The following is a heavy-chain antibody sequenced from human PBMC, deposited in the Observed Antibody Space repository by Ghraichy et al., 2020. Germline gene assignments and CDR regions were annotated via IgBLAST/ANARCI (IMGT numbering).Heavy chain of an antibody. J-gene: IGHJ6*02. CDR3: AREPDYSYGMDV. CDR1: GFTISGYS. Sequence: GESLRLSCAASGFTISGYSMNWVRQAPGKGPEWVSYISSSSNNIYYGDSVRGRFTIFRDNAKNSLFLQMNSLRAEDTAVYYCAREPDYSYGMDVWGQGTTVTVSS. CDR2: ISSSSNNI. V-gene: IGHV3-48*01.